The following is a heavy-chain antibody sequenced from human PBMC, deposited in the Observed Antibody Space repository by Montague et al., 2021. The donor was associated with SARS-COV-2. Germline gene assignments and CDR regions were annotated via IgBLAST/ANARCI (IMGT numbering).Heavy chain of an antibody. D-gene: IGHD2-2*01. J-gene: IGHJ6*02. Sequence: GSNKYYADSVKGRFTISRDNSKNTLYLQMNSLRAEDTAVYYCARVELPAAIMLWYYYYYGMDVWGQGTTVTGSS. CDR3: ARVELPAAIMLWYYYYYGMDV. V-gene: IGHV3-30-3*01. CDR2: GSNK.